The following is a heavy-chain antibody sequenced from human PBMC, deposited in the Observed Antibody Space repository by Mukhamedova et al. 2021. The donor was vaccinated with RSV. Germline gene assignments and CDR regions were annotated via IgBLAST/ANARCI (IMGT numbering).Heavy chain of an antibody. V-gene: IGHV3-21*01. D-gene: IGHD2-2*02. CDR3: AREYCTTTNCYRDLEH. CDR2: VSGTGTYI. Sequence: MGWVRQAPGKGLEWVAYVSGTGTYIYYADSLKGRFTISRDNAKNSLFLEMSSLSAEDTAVYYCAREYCTTTNCYRDLEHWGQGTLVT. J-gene: IGHJ1*01.